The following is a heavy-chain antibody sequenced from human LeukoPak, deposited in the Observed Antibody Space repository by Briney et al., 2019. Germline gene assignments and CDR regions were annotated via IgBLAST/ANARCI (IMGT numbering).Heavy chain of an antibody. Sequence: GGSLRLSCAASGFTYSSYAMSWVRQAPGKGLEWVSAIGGSGGNTYYADSVKGRFTISRDNSKNTLYLQMNSLRADDTAVYYCAKGGTADYYYGMDVWGQGTTGPVS. CDR3: AKGGTADYYYGMDV. CDR2: IGGSGGNT. V-gene: IGHV3-23*01. D-gene: IGHD2-15*01. J-gene: IGHJ6*02. CDR1: GFTYSSYA.